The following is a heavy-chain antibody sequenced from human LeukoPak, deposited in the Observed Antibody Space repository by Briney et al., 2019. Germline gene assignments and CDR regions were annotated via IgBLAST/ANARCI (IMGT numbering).Heavy chain of an antibody. D-gene: IGHD5-18*01. J-gene: IGHJ5*02. V-gene: IGHV3-23*01. CDR3: AKPLLRGYSYGWVS. CDR1: GFTFSSYA. CDR2: ISGSGGST. Sequence: GGSLRLSCAASGFTFSSYAMSWVRQAPGKGLEWVSAISGSGGSTYCADSVKGRFTISRDNSKNTLYLQMNSLRAEDTAVYYCAKPLLRGYSYGWVSWGQETLVTVSS.